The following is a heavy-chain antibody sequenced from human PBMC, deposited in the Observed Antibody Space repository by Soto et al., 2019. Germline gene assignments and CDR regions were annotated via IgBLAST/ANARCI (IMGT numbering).Heavy chain of an antibody. J-gene: IGHJ6*02. D-gene: IGHD4-4*01. CDR3: ARDRTTESYDYYYGMDV. CDR2: IYYSGST. CDR1: GGSISSGGYY. V-gene: IGHV4-31*03. Sequence: PSETLSLTCTVSGGSISSGGYYWSWICQHPGKGLEWIGYIYYSGSTYYNPSLKSRVTISVDTPKNQFSLKLSSVTAADTAVYYCARDRTTESYDYYYGMDVWGQGTTVTVS.